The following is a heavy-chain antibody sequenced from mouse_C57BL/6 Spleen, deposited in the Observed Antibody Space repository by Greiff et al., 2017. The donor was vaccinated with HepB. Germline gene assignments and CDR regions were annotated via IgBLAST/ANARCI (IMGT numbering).Heavy chain of an antibody. Sequence: EVQRVESGGGLVQPKGSLKLSCAASGFSFNTYAMNWVRQAPGKGLEWVARIRSKSNNYATYYADSVKDRFTISRDDSESMLYLQMNNLKTEDTAMYYCVRQGAYYSNYLEAMDYWGQGTSVTVSS. CDR3: VRQGAYYSNYLEAMDY. D-gene: IGHD2-5*01. CDR2: IRSKSNNYAT. V-gene: IGHV10-1*01. CDR1: GFSFNTYA. J-gene: IGHJ4*01.